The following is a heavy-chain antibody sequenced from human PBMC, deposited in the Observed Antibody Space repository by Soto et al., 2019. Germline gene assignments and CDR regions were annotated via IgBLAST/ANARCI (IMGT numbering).Heavy chain of an antibody. V-gene: IGHV5-51*01. J-gene: IGHJ6*02. CDR1: GNSCTSYW. CDR2: IYPGDSDT. D-gene: IGHD4-4*01. Sequence: HGESLKICCKGSGNSCTSYWIGWVRQMPGKGLEWMGIIYPGDSDTRYSTFVQGVVTISDDYTSRTDYLQRSRMKASATTMYYGARHESRDDYNYPSYYYYAMDVWGQGTMVTVSS. CDR3: ARHESRDDYNYPSYYYYAMDV.